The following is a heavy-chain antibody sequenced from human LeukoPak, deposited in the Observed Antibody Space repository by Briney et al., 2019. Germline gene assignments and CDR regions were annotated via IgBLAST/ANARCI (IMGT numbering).Heavy chain of an antibody. CDR3: ATDFEARATLSLTSDD. D-gene: IGHD1-26*01. CDR1: GFTFSSYT. V-gene: IGHV3-21*01. CDR2: ISSSSSYI. Sequence: PGGSLRLSCAASGFTFSSYTMNWVRQAPGKGLEWVSPISSSSSYIYYADSVKGRFTISRDNAKNSLYLQMNSLRAEDTAVYYCATDFEARATLSLTSDDWGQGTLVTISS. J-gene: IGHJ4*02.